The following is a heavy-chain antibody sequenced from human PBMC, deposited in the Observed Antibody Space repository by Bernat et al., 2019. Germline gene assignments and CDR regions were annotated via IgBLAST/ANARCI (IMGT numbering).Heavy chain of an antibody. J-gene: IGHJ3*02. CDR2: IKQDGSEK. CDR3: ARWYGDKGDAFDI. V-gene: IGHV3-7*03. Sequence: EVQLVESGGGLVQPGGSLRLSCAASGFTFSSYWMSWVRQAPGTGLEWVANIKQDGSEKYYVDSVKGRFTITRDNAKNSLYLQMNGLGAEDTAVYYCARWYGDKGDAFDIWGQGTMVTVSS. D-gene: IGHD4-17*01. CDR1: GFTFSSYW.